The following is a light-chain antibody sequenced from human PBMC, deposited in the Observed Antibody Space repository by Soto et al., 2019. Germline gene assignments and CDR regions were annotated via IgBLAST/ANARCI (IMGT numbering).Light chain of an antibody. CDR2: AAS. CDR1: QGIRND. Sequence: IQMTQSPSSLSASVGDRVSITCRASQGIRNDLGWYQQTKGKAPKLLIYAASSLQSGVPSRFSGRGSGTDFTLTISSLQTEDFATYYCQQSYSVPPTFGQGTKVDIK. J-gene: IGKJ1*01. V-gene: IGKV1-39*01. CDR3: QQSYSVPPT.